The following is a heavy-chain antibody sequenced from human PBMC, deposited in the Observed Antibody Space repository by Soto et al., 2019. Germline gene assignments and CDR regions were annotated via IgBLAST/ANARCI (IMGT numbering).Heavy chain of an antibody. CDR2: INHSGST. Sequence: PSETLSLTCAVYGGSFSGYYLSWIRQPPGKGLEWIGEINHSGSTNYNPSLKSRVTISVDTSKNQFSLKLSSVTAADTAVYYCAIGYCSGGSCYYHTRIFDYWGQGTLVTVSS. J-gene: IGHJ4*02. CDR3: AIGYCSGGSCYYHTRIFDY. V-gene: IGHV4-34*01. D-gene: IGHD2-15*01. CDR1: GGSFSGYY.